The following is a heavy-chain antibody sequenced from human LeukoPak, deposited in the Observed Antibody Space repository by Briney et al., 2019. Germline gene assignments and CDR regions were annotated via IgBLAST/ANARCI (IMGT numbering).Heavy chain of an antibody. J-gene: IGHJ6*02. CDR1: GLTFSSYA. CDR3: AKWRRSSPIGGMDV. V-gene: IGHV3-23*01. CDR2: ISDTGDYT. D-gene: IGHD5-24*01. Sequence: GGSLRLSCTASGLTFSSYAMNWVRQAPGKGLEGVSSISDTGDYTDHADSVKGRFTISRDNSKNTLYLLMNSLRAEDAAVYYCAKWRRSSPIGGMDVWGQGTTVTVSS.